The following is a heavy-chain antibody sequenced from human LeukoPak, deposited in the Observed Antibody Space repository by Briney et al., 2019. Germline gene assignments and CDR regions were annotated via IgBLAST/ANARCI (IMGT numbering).Heavy chain of an antibody. J-gene: IGHJ5*02. V-gene: IGHV1-3*01. CDR2: INAGNGNT. Sequence: ASVRVSCKASGYTFTSYAMNWVRQAPGQRLEWMGWINAGNGNTKYSEKFQGRVTITRDTSASTAYMELSSLRSEDTAVYYCARDGWELLYWFAPWGQGTLVTVSS. D-gene: IGHD1-26*01. CDR3: ARDGWELLYWFAP. CDR1: GYTFTSYA.